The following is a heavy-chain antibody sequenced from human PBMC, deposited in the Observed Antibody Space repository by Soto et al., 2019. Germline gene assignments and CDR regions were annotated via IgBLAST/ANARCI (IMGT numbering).Heavy chain of an antibody. J-gene: IGHJ4*02. CDR1: GGSISIYY. V-gene: IGHV4-59*13. Sequence: SETLSLTCTVSGGSISIYYWSWIRQPPGKGLEWIGYIYYSGSTNYNPSLKSRVTISVDTSKNQFSLKLSSVTAADTAVYYCARQSYDSSGYYEAFDYWGQGTRVTVSS. CDR3: ARQSYDSSGYYEAFDY. D-gene: IGHD3-22*01. CDR2: IYYSGST.